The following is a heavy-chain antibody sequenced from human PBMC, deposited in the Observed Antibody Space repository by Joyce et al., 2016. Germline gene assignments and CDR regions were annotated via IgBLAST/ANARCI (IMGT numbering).Heavy chain of an antibody. V-gene: IGHV4-30-4*01. CDR2: IYYTGST. CDR3: ARVTWFGDKGFDY. J-gene: IGHJ4*02. CDR1: GGSISSGDYY. Sequence: QVQLQESGPGLVKPSQTLSLTCSVSGGSISSGDYYWSWIRQPPGKGLEWIGDIYYTGSTYYKLSLKSRITMSVDTSKNQFSLKLSSVTAADTAVYYCARVTWFGDKGFDYWGQGTLVTVSS. D-gene: IGHD3-10*01.